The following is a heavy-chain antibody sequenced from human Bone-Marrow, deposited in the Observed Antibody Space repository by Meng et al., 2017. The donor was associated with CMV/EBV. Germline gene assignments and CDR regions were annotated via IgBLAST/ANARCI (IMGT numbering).Heavy chain of an antibody. V-gene: IGHV1-18*01. D-gene: IGHD1-1*01. CDR3: ARDLSALSRQRLDY. CDR1: GYTFTSYG. Sequence: ASVKVSCKASGYTFTSYGISWVRQAPGQGLEWMGWISAYNANTNYAQKLQGRVTMTTDTSTSTAYMDLRSLRSDDTAVYYCARDLSALSRQRLDYWGHGTLVTGSS. CDR2: ISAYNANT. J-gene: IGHJ4*01.